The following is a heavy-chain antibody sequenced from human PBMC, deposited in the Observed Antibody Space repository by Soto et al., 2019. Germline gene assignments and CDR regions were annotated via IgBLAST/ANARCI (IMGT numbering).Heavy chain of an antibody. CDR3: MRSHGAY. CDR2: ISYSGTA. V-gene: IGHV4-61*01. Sequence: QVQLQESGPGLVKTSETLSLTCTVSGGSVSSGPYHWNWVRQPPGKGLEWFGHISYSGTANYNPSFRGRVIMAIDTSMNQFSLRLTSVTAADTAVYYCMRSHGAYWGQGALVTVSP. J-gene: IGHJ4*02. D-gene: IGHD2-8*01. CDR1: GGSVSSGPYH.